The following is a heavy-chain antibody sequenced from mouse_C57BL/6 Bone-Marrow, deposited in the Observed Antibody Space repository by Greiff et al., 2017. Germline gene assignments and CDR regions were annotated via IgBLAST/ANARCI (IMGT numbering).Heavy chain of an antibody. CDR1: GYAFSSSW. CDR2: IYPGDGDT. D-gene: IGHD2-3*01. Sequence: QVQLQQSGPELVKPGASVKISCKASGYAFSSSWMNWVQQRPGKGLEWIGRIYPGDGDTNYNGKFKGKATLTADKSSSTAYMQISSLTSEDSAVYFCARRRWLPHYYAMDYWGQGTSVTVSS. V-gene: IGHV1-82*01. J-gene: IGHJ4*01. CDR3: ARRRWLPHYYAMDY.